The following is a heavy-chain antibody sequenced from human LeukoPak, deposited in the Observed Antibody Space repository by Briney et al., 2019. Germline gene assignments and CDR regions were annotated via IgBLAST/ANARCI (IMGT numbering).Heavy chain of an antibody. V-gene: IGHV3-48*04. D-gene: IGHD2-2*01. Sequence: GGSLRLSCAASGFIFSSYSMNRVRQAPGKGLEWVSYISDSSTTIYYADSVKGRFTISRDNARNSLYLQMNSLRAEDTAIYYCARDCSSTSCYDAFDIWGQGTMVTVSS. CDR2: ISDSSTTI. CDR3: ARDCSSTSCYDAFDI. J-gene: IGHJ3*02. CDR1: GFIFSSYS.